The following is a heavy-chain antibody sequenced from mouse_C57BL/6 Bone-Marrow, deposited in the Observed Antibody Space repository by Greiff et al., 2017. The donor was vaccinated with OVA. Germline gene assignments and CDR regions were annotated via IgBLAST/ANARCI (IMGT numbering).Heavy chain of an antibody. Sequence: EVMLVESGGDLVKPGGSLKLSCAASGFTFSSYGMSWVRQTPDKRLEWVATISSGGSYTYYPDSVKGRFTISRDNAKNTLYLQMSSLKSEDTAMYYCARHYGYFDYWGQGTTLTVSS. V-gene: IGHV5-6*01. CDR2: ISSGGSYT. CDR3: ARHYGYFDY. CDR1: GFTFSSYG. J-gene: IGHJ2*01. D-gene: IGHD1-1*01.